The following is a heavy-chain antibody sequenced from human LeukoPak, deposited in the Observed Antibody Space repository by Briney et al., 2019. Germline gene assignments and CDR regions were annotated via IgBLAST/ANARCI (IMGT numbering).Heavy chain of an antibody. CDR1: RFSFSAYP. D-gene: IGHD1-26*01. CDR2: ISASGDVT. J-gene: IGHJ3*02. Sequence: GGSLRLPCEASRFSFSAYPMGWVRRAPGKGLEWVSGISASGDVTFHADPLQGRFTISRDNSKNTLYLQMNSLRAEDTAEYYCAKSLLTTASGTGRAFDIWGQGTMVTVSA. CDR3: AKSLLTTASGTGRAFDI. V-gene: IGHV3-23*01.